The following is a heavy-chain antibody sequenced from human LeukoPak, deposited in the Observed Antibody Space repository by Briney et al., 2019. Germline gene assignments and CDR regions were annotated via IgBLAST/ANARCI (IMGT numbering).Heavy chain of an antibody. D-gene: IGHD6-19*01. CDR1: GGTFSSYA. Sequence: GASVKVSCKASGGTFSSYAISWVRQAPGQGLEWMGGIIPIFGTANYAQKFQGRVTITTDESTSTAYMELSSLRSEDTAVYYCARRGIRFDSSGWYDXWGRGTLVTV. J-gene: IGHJ5*02. CDR3: ARRGIRFDSSGWYDX. CDR2: IIPIFGTA. V-gene: IGHV1-69*05.